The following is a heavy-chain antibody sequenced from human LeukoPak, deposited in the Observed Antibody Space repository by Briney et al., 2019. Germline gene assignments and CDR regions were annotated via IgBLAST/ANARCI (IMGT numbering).Heavy chain of an antibody. CDR1: GFTFSSYW. Sequence: PGGSLRLSCAASGFTFSSYWMHWVRQAPGKGLVWVSRINSDGSSTNYADSVKGRFTISRDNAKNTLYLQMNSLRAEDTAVYYCAKDQNTVATAPFDYWGLGTLVTVSS. D-gene: IGHD4-17*01. J-gene: IGHJ4*02. CDR2: INSDGSST. CDR3: AKDQNTVATAPFDY. V-gene: IGHV3-74*01.